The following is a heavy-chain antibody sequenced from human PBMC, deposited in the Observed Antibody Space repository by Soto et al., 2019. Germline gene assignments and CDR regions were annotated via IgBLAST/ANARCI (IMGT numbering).Heavy chain of an antibody. CDR1: GFSLSTSGMC. V-gene: IGHV2-70*11. CDR3: ARIGYSGSEINDDY. D-gene: IGHD5-12*01. Sequence: SCPTLVNPTQTPTLTCTFSGFSLSTSGMCVSWIRQPPGKALEWLARIDWDDDKYYSTSLKTRLTISKDTSKNQVVLTMTNMDPVDTATYYCARIGYSGSEINDDYRGQGILVTVSS. CDR2: IDWDDDK. J-gene: IGHJ4*02.